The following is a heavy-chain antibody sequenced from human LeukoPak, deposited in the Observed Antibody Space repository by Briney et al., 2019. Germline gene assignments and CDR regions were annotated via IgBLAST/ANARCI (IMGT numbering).Heavy chain of an antibody. CDR2: IYYSGST. CDR3: ARQSRGLALSPDY. V-gene: IGHV4-59*08. J-gene: IGHJ4*02. CDR1: GGSISNYF. Sequence: SETLSLTCTVSGGSISNYFWSWLRQPPGRGLEWIGHIYYSGSTNDNPSLKSRVTISVDTSKNQFSVELRSVTAADTAVYYCARQSRGLALSPDYWGQGTLVTVSS. D-gene: IGHD3-10*01.